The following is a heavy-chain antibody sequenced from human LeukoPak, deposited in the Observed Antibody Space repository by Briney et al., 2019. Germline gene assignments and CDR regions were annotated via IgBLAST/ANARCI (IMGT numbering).Heavy chain of an antibody. Sequence: ASVKVSCKASGYTFTGYYMHWVRQAPGQGLEWMGRINPNSGGTNYAQKFRGRVTMTRDTSISTAYMELSRLRSDDTAVYYCARGTRSSGYDFDYWGQGTLVTVSS. CDR1: GYTFTGYY. V-gene: IGHV1-2*06. D-gene: IGHD3-22*01. CDR2: INPNSGGT. CDR3: ARGTRSSGYDFDY. J-gene: IGHJ4*02.